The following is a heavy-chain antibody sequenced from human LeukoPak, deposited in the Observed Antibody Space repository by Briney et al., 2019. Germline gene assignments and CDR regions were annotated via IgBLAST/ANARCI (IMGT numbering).Heavy chain of an antibody. V-gene: IGHV1-3*02. CDR3: ARDSPTAIYYYGMDV. D-gene: IGHD4-11*01. CDR2: SNAGNGNT. J-gene: IGHJ6*02. Sequence: ASVRVSCTASGDTFTSYAMHWVRQAPGQRLEWMGWSNAGNGNTKYSQEFQGRVTITRDTSASTAYMELSSLRSDDTAVYYCARDSPTAIYYYGMDVWGQGTTVTVSS. CDR1: GDTFTSYA.